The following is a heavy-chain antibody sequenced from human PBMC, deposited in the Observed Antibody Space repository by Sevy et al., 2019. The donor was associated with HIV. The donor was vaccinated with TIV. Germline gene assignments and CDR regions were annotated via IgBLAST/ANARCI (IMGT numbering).Heavy chain of an antibody. J-gene: IGHJ4*02. Sequence: ASVKVSCMASGGSLNNYGMNWVRQAPGQGLEWMGGIIPRPGIANYAPNFRDRVTISADASMNTIYLELRRLKFEDTAFYFCAGVRPCVGDCYYFDSWARELWSPSPQ. CDR3: AGVRPCVGDCYYFDS. V-gene: IGHV1-69*10. CDR1: GGSLNNYG. CDR2: IIPRPGIA. D-gene: IGHD2-21*02.